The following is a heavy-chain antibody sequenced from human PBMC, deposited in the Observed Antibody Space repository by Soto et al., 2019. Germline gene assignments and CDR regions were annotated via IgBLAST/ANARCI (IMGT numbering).Heavy chain of an antibody. D-gene: IGHD3-22*01. CDR2: IVVGSGNT. CDR1: GLTFTSSA. J-gene: IGHJ3*02. CDR3: AAVYYYDSSGYYYYAFDI. Sequence: PVKVSCKTSGLTFTSSAVQWVQHAREHRLEWIGWIVVGSGNTNYAQKFQERVTITRDMSTSTAYMELSSLRSEDTAVYYCAAVYYYDSSGYYYYAFDIWGQGTMVTVSS. V-gene: IGHV1-58*01.